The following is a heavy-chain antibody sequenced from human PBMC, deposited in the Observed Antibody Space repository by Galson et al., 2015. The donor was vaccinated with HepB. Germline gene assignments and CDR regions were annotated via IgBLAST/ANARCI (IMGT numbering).Heavy chain of an antibody. D-gene: IGHD4-17*01. CDR1: GFAVTDAR. CDR2: IKSKTDGGTT. CDR3: ASGYDYGDYVPSP. J-gene: IGHJ5*02. Sequence: SLRLSCAASGFAVTDARMNWVRQAPGKGLEWVARIKSKTDGGTTDYAAPVEGRFTISRDESKNTLFLQMNSLKASDTAMYYCASGYDYGDYVPSPWGQGTLVTVSS. V-gene: IGHV3-15*05.